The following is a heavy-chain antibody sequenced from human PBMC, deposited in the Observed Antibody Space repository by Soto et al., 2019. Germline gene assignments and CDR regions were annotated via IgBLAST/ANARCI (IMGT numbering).Heavy chain of an antibody. J-gene: IGHJ5*02. CDR2: IYYSGST. V-gene: IGHV4-30-4*01. CDR1: GGSISSGDYY. Sequence: QVQLQESGPGLVKPSQTLSLTCTVSGGSISSGDYYWSWIRQPPGKGLEWIGYIYYSGSTYYNPSLKSRVTISVDTSKNQFSLKLSSVTAADTAVYYCARTWGDYSSGWYSWFDPWGQGTLVTVSS. CDR3: ARTWGDYSSGWYSWFDP. D-gene: IGHD6-19*01.